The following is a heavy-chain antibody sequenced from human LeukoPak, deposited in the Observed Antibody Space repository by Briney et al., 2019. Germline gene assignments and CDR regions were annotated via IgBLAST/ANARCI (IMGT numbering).Heavy chain of an antibody. V-gene: IGHV1-46*01. J-gene: IGHJ4*02. CDR3: ARGSSFDYYDSSGYWHYFDY. CDR2: INPSGGST. Sequence: ASVKVPCKASGYTFTSYYMHWVRQAPGQGLEWMGIINPSGGSTSYAQKFQGRVTMTRDMSTSTVYMELSNLRSEDTTVYYCARGSSFDYYDSSGYWHYFDYWGQGTLVTVSS. CDR1: GYTFTSYY. D-gene: IGHD3-22*01.